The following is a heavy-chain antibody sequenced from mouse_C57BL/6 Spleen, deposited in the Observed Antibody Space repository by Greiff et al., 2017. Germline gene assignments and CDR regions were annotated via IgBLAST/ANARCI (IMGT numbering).Heavy chain of an antibody. CDR1: GYTFPSYW. Sequence: QVQLQQPGAELVKPGASVKMSCKASGYTFPSYWITWVKQRPGQGLEWIGDIYPGSGSTNYNEKFKSKATLTVDTSSSTAYMQLSSLTSEDSAVYYCARYPFYGSSYGYWGQGTTLTVSS. V-gene: IGHV1-55*01. J-gene: IGHJ2*01. CDR2: IYPGSGST. CDR3: ARYPFYGSSYGY. D-gene: IGHD1-1*01.